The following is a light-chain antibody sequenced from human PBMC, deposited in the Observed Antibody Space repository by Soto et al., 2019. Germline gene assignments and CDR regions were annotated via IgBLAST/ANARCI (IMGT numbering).Light chain of an antibody. V-gene: IGLV2-14*01. CDR2: EVT. CDR1: SSDVGGYDY. CDR3: SSYTSISTVV. J-gene: IGLJ2*01. Sequence: QSALTQPASVSGSPGQSITISCTGTSSDVGGYDYVSWYQHHPGKAPKLMIYEVTNRPSGVSNRFSASKSGNTASLTISGLQAEDEADYYCSSYTSISTVVFGGGTQLTVL.